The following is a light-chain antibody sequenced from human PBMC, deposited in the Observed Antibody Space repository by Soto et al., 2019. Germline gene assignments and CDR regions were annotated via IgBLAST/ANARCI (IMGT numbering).Light chain of an antibody. J-gene: IGKJ3*01. CDR1: QDITRY. CDR3: QHCDYLPI. CDR2: DAC. V-gene: IGKV1-33*01. Sequence: DIQMTQSPSSLSASVGDRGTIICQAGQDITRYLNWYQHKPGKAPKLLIYDACILEGGVPPRFSGSGSGTDFTHTISSLQPEDVATYYCQHCDYLPILGPGTTVDFK.